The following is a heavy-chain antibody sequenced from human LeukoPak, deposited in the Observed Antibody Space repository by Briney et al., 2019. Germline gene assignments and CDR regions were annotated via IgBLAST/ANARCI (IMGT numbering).Heavy chain of an antibody. J-gene: IGHJ6*03. D-gene: IGHD1-26*01. Sequence: GGSLRLSCAASGFTFSSYAMSWVRQAPGKGLEWVSAISGSGGSTYYADSVKGRFTISRDNSKNTLYLQMNSLRAEDTAVYYCARVGGSGNYYYYYMDVWGKGTTVTVSS. CDR1: GFTFSSYA. CDR2: ISGSGGST. V-gene: IGHV3-23*01. CDR3: ARVGGSGNYYYYYMDV.